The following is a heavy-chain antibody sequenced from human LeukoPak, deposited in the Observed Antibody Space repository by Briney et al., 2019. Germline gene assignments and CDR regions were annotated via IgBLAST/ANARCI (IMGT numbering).Heavy chain of an antibody. CDR3: ARDQRGYYYGMDV. CDR1: GFTFSSYA. D-gene: IGHD1-26*01. V-gene: IGHV3-23*01. CDR2: ISGSGGST. J-gene: IGHJ6*02. Sequence: PGGSLRLSCAASGFTFSSYAMSWVRQAPGKGLEWVSAISGSGGSTYYADSVKGRFTISRDNAKNSLYLQMNSLRAEDTAVYYCARDQRGYYYGMDVWGQGTTVTVSS.